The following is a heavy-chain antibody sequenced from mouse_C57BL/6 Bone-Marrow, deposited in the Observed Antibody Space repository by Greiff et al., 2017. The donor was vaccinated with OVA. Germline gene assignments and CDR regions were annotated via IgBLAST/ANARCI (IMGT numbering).Heavy chain of an antibody. Sequence: EVKLVESGAELVKPGASVKLSCTASGFNIKDYYMHWVKQRTEQGLEWIGRIDPEDGETKYAPKFQGKATITADTSSNTAYLQLSSLTSEDTAVYYCALGSGLRGPYFDYWGQGTTLTVSS. J-gene: IGHJ2*01. CDR2: IDPEDGET. D-gene: IGHD2-4*01. CDR3: ALGSGLRGPYFDY. V-gene: IGHV14-2*01. CDR1: GFNIKDYY.